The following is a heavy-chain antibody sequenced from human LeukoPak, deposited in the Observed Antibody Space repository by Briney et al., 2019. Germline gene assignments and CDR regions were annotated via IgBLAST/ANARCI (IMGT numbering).Heavy chain of an antibody. Sequence: PSDTLSLTRTVSGGSISSHYWSWIRQPPAKGLEWIGYIYYSGSTNYTPSLKSRATISVDTSKNQFSLKMSSVTAADTAVYYCAREVGWLFDYWGQGPLVTVSS. CDR2: IYYSGST. J-gene: IGHJ4*02. D-gene: IGHD6-19*01. V-gene: IGHV4-59*11. CDR1: GGSISSHY. CDR3: AREVGWLFDY.